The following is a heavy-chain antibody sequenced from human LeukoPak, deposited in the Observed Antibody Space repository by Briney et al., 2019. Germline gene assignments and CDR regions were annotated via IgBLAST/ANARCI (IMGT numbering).Heavy chain of an antibody. CDR1: GFTVSNNY. CDR2: ISGDGST. V-gene: IGHV3-53*01. J-gene: IGHJ3*02. D-gene: IGHD3-22*01. CDR3: ARGGDSRGSKRSAFDI. Sequence: PGGSLRLSCAASGFTVSNNYLSWVRQAPGKGLEWDSVISGDGSTYYADSVKGRFAISRDNSANTLYLQMNSLRADDTAVYYCARGGDSRGSKRSAFDIWGQGTTVTVSS.